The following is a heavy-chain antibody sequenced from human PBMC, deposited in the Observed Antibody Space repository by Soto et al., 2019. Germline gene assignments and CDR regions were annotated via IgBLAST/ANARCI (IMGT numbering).Heavy chain of an antibody. D-gene: IGHD4-17*01. CDR2: IKSKADGGTT. Sequence: GGSLRLSCAASEFTFANAWISWVRQAPGKGLEWVGRIKSKADGGTTDYAAPVKGRFTISRDESQNTLYLQMNSLKTEDAAVYYCTSLYYGHWGQGTLVTVSS. J-gene: IGHJ4*02. CDR1: EFTFANAW. CDR3: TSLYYGH. V-gene: IGHV3-15*01.